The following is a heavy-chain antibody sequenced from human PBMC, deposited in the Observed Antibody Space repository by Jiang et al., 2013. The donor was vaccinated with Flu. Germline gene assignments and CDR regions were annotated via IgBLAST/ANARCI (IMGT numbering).Heavy chain of an antibody. D-gene: IGHD5-24*01. CDR2: IYYSGST. Sequence: SLTCTVSGGSISSHYWSWIRQPPGKGLEWIGYIYYSGSTNYNPSLKSRVTISVDTSKNQFSLKLSSVTAADTAVYYCARDRVDGYNPYYYYYMDVWGKGTTVTVSS. CDR1: GGSISSHY. J-gene: IGHJ6*03. CDR3: ARDRVDGYNPYYYYYMDV. V-gene: IGHV4-59*11.